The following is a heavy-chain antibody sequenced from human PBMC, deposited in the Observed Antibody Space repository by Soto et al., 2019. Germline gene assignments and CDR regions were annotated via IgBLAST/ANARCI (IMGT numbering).Heavy chain of an antibody. D-gene: IGHD3-10*01. J-gene: IGHJ5*02. V-gene: IGHV3-33*01. CDR3: ARAGGYYGSGSYFDP. CDR2: IWYDGSNK. Sequence: ESGGGVVQPGRSLRLSCAASGFTFSAYGMHWVRQAPGKGLEWVAVIWYDGSNKYYGDSVKGRCTISRDNSKNTLDLQMNNLRAADTAVYYCARAGGYYGSGSYFDPWGQGTLVTVSS. CDR1: GFTFSAYG.